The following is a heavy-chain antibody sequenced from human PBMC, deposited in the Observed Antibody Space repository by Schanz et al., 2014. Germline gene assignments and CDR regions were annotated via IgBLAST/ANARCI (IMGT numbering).Heavy chain of an antibody. J-gene: IGHJ4*02. D-gene: IGHD4-17*01. CDR3: ARVVRSDYLSELDF. CDR1: GYIFSSYA. Sequence: QVQLVESGAEVKQPGASVKVSCKASGYIFSSYAIHWVRQAPGQGLEWMGWISPYNGNTKYAEKLEDRVTMTTDISTSTAYMQLRSLTSDDTAVYYCARVVRSDYLSELDFWGQGTLVTVSS. CDR2: ISPYNGNT. V-gene: IGHV1-18*01.